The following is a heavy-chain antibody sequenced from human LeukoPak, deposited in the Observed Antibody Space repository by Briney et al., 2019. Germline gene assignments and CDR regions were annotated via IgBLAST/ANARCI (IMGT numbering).Heavy chain of an antibody. V-gene: IGHV3-23*01. CDR1: GFTFSSYA. D-gene: IGHD6-13*01. Sequence: PGGSLRLSCAASGFTFSSYAMSWVRQAPGKGLEWVSAISGSGGSTYYADSVKGRFTISRDNSKNTLYLQMNSLRAEDTAVYYCAKDTYEAAAGDFHYFDYWGQGTLVTVSS. CDR2: ISGSGGST. CDR3: AKDTYEAAAGDFHYFDY. J-gene: IGHJ4*02.